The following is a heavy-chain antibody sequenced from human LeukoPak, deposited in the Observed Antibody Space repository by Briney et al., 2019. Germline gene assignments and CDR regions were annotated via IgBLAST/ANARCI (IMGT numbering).Heavy chain of an antibody. CDR3: ARERSYGYSSSWYYGY. V-gene: IGHV3-23*01. J-gene: IGHJ4*02. CDR1: GFTFSSYA. D-gene: IGHD6-13*01. CDR2: ISGSGGST. Sequence: GGSLRLSCAASGFTFSSYAMSWVRQAPGKGLEWVSAISGSGGSTYYADSVKGRFTISRDNSKNTLYLQMNSLRAEDTAVYYCARERSYGYSSSWYYGYWGQGTLVTVSS.